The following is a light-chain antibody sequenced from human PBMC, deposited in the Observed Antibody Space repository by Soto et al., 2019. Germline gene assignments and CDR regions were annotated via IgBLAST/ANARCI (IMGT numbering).Light chain of an antibody. V-gene: IGLV2-14*01. Sequence: QSALTQPASVSGSLGPSITISCTGTSSEVGGYNYVSWYQQHPGKAPKLMIYEVSNRPSGVSNRFSGSKSGNTASLTISGLQAEDEADYYCSSYTSSSTLYVFGTGTKLTVL. CDR3: SSYTSSSTLYV. CDR2: EVS. J-gene: IGLJ1*01. CDR1: SSEVGGYNY.